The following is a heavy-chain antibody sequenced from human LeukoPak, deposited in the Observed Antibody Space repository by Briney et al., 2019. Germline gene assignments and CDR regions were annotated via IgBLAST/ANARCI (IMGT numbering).Heavy chain of an antibody. Sequence: GGSLRLSCAASGFTFNSYGMHWVRQAPGKGLEWVANIKQDGSEKYYVDSVKGRFTISRDNAKNSLYLQMNSLRAEDTAVYYCAREGYYDILTGYFPDYWGQGTLVTVSS. J-gene: IGHJ4*02. CDR1: GFTFNSYG. V-gene: IGHV3-7*01. CDR3: AREGYYDILTGYFPDY. D-gene: IGHD3-9*01. CDR2: IKQDGSEK.